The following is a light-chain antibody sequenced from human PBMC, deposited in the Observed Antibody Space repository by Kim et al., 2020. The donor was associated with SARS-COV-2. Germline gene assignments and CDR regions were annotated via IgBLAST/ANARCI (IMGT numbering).Light chain of an antibody. CDR1: QSLVHSDGKTY. CDR2: GVS. V-gene: IGKV2-30*02. CDR3: MQSIYWPWT. Sequence: PASISCRSAQSLVHSDGKTYLNWFRQRPGQSPRRLIYGVSKRDSGAPDRFSGSGSGTDFTLEISRVEAEDIGVYYCMQSIYWPWTFGQGTKVDIK. J-gene: IGKJ1*01.